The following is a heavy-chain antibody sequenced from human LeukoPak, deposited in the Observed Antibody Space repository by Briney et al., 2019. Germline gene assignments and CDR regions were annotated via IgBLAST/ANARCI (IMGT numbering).Heavy chain of an antibody. CDR2: IYPGDSDT. CDR1: GYSFTSHW. J-gene: IGHJ4*02. Sequence: GESLKISCKGSGYSFTSHWIGWVRQMPGKGLEWMGIIYPGDSDTKYSPSFQGQVSITADKSSSTAYLQWSSLKASDTAMYYCASLLPGDRFGDWGQGTLVIVSS. CDR3: ASLLPGDRFGD. D-gene: IGHD3-16*01. V-gene: IGHV5-51*01.